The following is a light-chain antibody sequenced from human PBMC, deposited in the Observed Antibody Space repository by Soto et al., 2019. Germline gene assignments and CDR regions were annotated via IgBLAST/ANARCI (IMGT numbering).Light chain of an antibody. J-gene: IGKJ4*01. CDR3: QQRHTWPTT. CDR2: EAS. Sequence: EIVLTQSPATLSLSPGERATLSCRASQFINTYVAWYQHRPGQGPRLLIYEASKRANGIPARFSGSGSGTDFTLTISSLEPEDFGIYYCQQRHTWPTTFGGGAKVEI. V-gene: IGKV3-11*01. CDR1: QFINTY.